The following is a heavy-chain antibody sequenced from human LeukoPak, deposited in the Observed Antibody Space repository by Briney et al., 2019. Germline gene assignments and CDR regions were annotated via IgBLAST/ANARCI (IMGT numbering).Heavy chain of an antibody. CDR1: GFSVRTSGMC. D-gene: IGHD2-21*02. CDR2: IDWDDDK. CDR3: ARIRTPYCGGDGPGFDI. V-gene: IGHV2-70*11. J-gene: IGHJ3*02. Sequence: SGPTLVNPTQTLTLTRTFSGFSVRTSGMCVSWIRQPPGKPLEWLARIDWDDDKYYSTSLKTRLTISKDTSKNQVVLTMTNMDPVDTATYYCARIRTPYCGGDGPGFDIWGQGTMVTVSS.